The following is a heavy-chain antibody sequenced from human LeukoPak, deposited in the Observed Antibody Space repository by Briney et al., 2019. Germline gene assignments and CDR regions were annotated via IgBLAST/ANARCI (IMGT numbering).Heavy chain of an antibody. V-gene: IGHV3-21*01. CDR3: ASRSDFTNWFDP. D-gene: IGHD3/OR15-3a*01. Sequence: GGSLRLSCAASGFTFSSYSMNWVRQAPGKGLEWVSSISSSSSYIYYADSVKGRFTISRDNAKNSLYLQMNSLRAEDTAVYYCASRSDFTNWFDPWGQGTLVTVSS. CDR2: ISSSSSYI. CDR1: GFTFSSYS. J-gene: IGHJ5*02.